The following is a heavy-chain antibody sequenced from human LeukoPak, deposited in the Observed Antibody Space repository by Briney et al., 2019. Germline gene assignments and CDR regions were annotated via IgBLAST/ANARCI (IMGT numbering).Heavy chain of an antibody. CDR1: GFTFKDYW. Sequence: GGSLRLSCAASGFTFKDYWMSWVRQAPGKRPGWVANINKEGNEEHFVDSVKGRFTVSRDNAKNSLFLQMNSLRVEDTAVYYCATYKNWVAGDVWGQGTTVSVSS. V-gene: IGHV3-7*01. J-gene: IGHJ6*02. CDR3: ATYKNWVAGDV. CDR2: INKEGNEE. D-gene: IGHD7-27*01.